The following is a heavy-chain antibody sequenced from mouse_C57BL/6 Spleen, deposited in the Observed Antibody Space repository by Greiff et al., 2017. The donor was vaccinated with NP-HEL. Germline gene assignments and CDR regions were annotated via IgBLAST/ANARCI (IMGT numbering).Heavy chain of an antibody. CDR1: GYTFTSYW. Sequence: QVQLQQPGAELVKPGASVKLSCKASGYTFTSYWMHWVKQRPGQGLEWIGLIHPNSGSTNYNEKFKSKATLTVDKSSSTAYMQLSSLASEAAAVYCCGGGGSTWFAYWGQGTLVTVSA. CDR3: GGGGSTWFAY. V-gene: IGHV1-64*01. CDR2: IHPNSGST. J-gene: IGHJ3*01. D-gene: IGHD1-1*01.